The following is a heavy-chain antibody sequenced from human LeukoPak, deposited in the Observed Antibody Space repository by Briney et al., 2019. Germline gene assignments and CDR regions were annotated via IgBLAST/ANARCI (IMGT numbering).Heavy chain of an antibody. J-gene: IGHJ4*02. Sequence: GGSLRLSCAASGFTFSDYYMSWIRQAPGKGLECLSYISSSGSTIYYADSVKGRFTIYRDNAKNSLNLQMNSLRAEDTAVYYGARRITMTIDYWGQGTLVTVSS. CDR2: ISSSGSTI. V-gene: IGHV3-11*01. CDR3: ARRITMTIDY. D-gene: IGHD3-22*01. CDR1: GFTFSDYY.